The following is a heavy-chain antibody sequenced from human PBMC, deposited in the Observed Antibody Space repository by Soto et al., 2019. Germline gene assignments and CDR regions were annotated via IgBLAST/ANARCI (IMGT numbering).Heavy chain of an antibody. CDR1: GYTFTGYY. J-gene: IGHJ6*02. CDR3: AKAAALPPGTYYYYGMDV. D-gene: IGHD6-13*01. Sequence: QVQLVQSGAEVKKPGASVKVSCKASGYTFTGYYMHWVRQAPGQGLEWMGWINPNSGGTNYAQKFQGRVTMTRDTSISTAYMELSRLRSDDTAVYYCAKAAALPPGTYYYYGMDVWGQGTPVTVSS. V-gene: IGHV1-2*02. CDR2: INPNSGGT.